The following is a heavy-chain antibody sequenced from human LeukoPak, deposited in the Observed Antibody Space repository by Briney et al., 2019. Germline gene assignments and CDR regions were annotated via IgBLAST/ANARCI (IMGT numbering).Heavy chain of an antibody. CDR1: GFTFSSYG. CDR3: ARDLRTHRSAAYDAFDI. V-gene: IGHV3-33*01. CDR2: IWYDGSNK. D-gene: IGHD1-14*01. J-gene: IGHJ3*02. Sequence: GRSLRLSCVASGFTFSSYGMHWVRQAPGKGLEWVAVIWYDGSNKYYADSVKGRFTISRDNSKNTLYLQMNSLRAEDTAVYYCARDLRTHRSAAYDAFDIWGQGTMVTVSS.